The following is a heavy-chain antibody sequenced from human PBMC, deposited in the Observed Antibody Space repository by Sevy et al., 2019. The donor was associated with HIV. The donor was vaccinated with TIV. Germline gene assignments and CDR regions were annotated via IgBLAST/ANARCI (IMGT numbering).Heavy chain of an antibody. J-gene: IGHJ6*02. D-gene: IGHD2-15*01. CDR1: GYTFTSYG. CDR3: ARRSGTATGYYYYGMDV. V-gene: IGHV1-18*01. CDR2: ISAYNGNT. Sequence: ASVKVSCKASGYTFTSYGISWVRQAHGQGLEWMGWISAYNGNTNYAQKLQGRVTMTTDTSTSTAYMELRSLRSDETAVYYCARRSGTATGYYYYGMDVWGQGTTVTVSS.